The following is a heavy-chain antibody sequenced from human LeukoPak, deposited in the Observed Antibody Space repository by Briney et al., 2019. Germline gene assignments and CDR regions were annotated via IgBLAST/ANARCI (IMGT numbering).Heavy chain of an antibody. V-gene: IGHV3-30*04. J-gene: IGHJ4*02. CDR3: ARDMGSGYLDY. CDR1: GFTFSSYA. D-gene: IGHD6-19*01. CDR2: ISYDGSNK. Sequence: GGSLRLSCAASGFTFSSYAMHWVRQAPGRGLEWVAVISYDGSNKYYADSVKGRFTISRDNSKNTLYLQMNSLRAEDTAVYYCARDMGSGYLDYWGQGTLVTVSS.